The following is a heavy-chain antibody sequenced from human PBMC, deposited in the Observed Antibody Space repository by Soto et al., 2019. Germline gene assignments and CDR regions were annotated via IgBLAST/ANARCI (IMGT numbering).Heavy chain of an antibody. CDR3: ARDTEPTTGGIDY. CDR2: IYYTGGT. CDR1: GGSINSGDYY. J-gene: IGHJ4*02. V-gene: IGHV4-31*03. Sequence: QVQLLESGPGLVKPSQTLSLTCTVSGGSINSGDYYWTWIRQHPGKGLEWIGDIYYTGGTKYNSSLRSRVTIAMDTSKNHFSLRLSAVTAADTAIYYCARDTEPTTGGIDYWGQGTPVTVSS. D-gene: IGHD1-1*01.